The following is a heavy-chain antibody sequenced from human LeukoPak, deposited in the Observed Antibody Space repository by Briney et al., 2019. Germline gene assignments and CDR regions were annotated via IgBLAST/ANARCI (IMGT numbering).Heavy chain of an antibody. CDR3: ARVGPYSSSWYRWFDP. CDR1: GGSFSGYY. J-gene: IGHJ5*02. V-gene: IGHV4-34*01. Sequence: NPSETLSLTCAVYGGSFSGYYWSWIRQPPGKGLEWIGSIYYSGSTYYNPSLKSRVTISVDTSKNQFSLKLSSVTAADTAVYYCARVGPYSSSWYRWFDPWGQGTLVTVSS. D-gene: IGHD6-13*01. CDR2: IYYSGST.